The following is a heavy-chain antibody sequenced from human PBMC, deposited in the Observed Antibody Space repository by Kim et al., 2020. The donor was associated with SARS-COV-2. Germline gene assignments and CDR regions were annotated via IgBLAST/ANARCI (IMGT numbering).Heavy chain of an antibody. J-gene: IGHJ5*02. V-gene: IGHV3-30*04. CDR3: ARELVFYTMKEMATNASS. CDR2: ISYDGSNK. D-gene: IGHD5-12*01. CDR1: GFTFSSYA. Sequence: GGSLRLSCAASGFTFSSYAMHWVRQAPGKGLEWVAGISYDGSNKYYADSVKGRFTISRDNSKNTLYLQMNSLRAEDTAVYYCARELVFYTMKEMATNASSWGQGTLVTVSS.